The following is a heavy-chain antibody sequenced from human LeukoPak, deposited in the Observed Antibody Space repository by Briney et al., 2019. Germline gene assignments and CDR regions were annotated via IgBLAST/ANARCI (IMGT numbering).Heavy chain of an antibody. CDR2: ISGSGGST. Sequence: GGSLRLSCAASGFTFSSYGMSWVRQAPGKGLEWVSAISGSGGSTYYADSVKGRFTISRDNSKNTLYLQMNSLRAEDTAVYYCAKDRGKDITMVRGAPFWGKGTTVTISS. J-gene: IGHJ6*04. CDR1: GFTFSSYG. CDR3: AKDRGKDITMVRGAPF. V-gene: IGHV3-23*01. D-gene: IGHD3-10*01.